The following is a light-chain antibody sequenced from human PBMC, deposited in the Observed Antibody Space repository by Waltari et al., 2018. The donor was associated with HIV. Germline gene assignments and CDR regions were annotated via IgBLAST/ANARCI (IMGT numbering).Light chain of an antibody. J-gene: IGLJ3*02. Sequence: QSVLTQPPSASGTPGQRVTISCSASNPNFGANFVYWYQQFPGAAPKLLIYRNSQRPSGVPDRFSGSKSGTSASLAISGLRSDDEANYYCATWDDSLSLWVFGGGTKLTVL. CDR2: RNS. CDR3: ATWDDSLSLWV. CDR1: NPNFGANF. V-gene: IGLV1-47*01.